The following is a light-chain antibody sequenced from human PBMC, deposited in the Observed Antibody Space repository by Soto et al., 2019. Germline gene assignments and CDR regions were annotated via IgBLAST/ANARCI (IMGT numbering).Light chain of an antibody. Sequence: QSALTQPPSASGSPGQSVTISCTGTSSDVGGNTYVSWYQLHPGKAPKLMIYEVTKRPSGVPDRFSGSKSGNTASLTVSGLQAEDEADYYCSSYAGSENPVLFGGGTKLTVL. J-gene: IGLJ2*01. CDR1: SSDVGGNTY. CDR3: SSYAGSENPVL. CDR2: EVT. V-gene: IGLV2-8*01.